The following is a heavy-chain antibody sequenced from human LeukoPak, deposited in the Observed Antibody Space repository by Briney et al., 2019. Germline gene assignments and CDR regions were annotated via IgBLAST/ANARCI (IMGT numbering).Heavy chain of an antibody. CDR2: MNPKSGYT. CDR1: GYTFTSYG. D-gene: IGHD2-15*01. J-gene: IGHJ5*02. Sequence: ASVKVSCKASGYTFTSYGISWVRQAPGQGLEWMGWMNPKSGYTDYAQKFQGRVTLTTNTALRTAYMELSGLRSEDTAVYFCARVQARAAPYNSFDPWGQGTLVTVSS. CDR3: ARVQARAAPYNSFDP. V-gene: IGHV1-8*02.